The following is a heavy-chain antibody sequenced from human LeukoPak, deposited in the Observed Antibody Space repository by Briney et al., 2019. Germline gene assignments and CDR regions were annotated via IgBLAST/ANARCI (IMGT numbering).Heavy chain of an antibody. CDR3: AKDLGGIAVAGTFY. J-gene: IGHJ4*02. Sequence: PGGSLRLSCAASGFTFSSYAMSWVRQAPGKGLEWVSAISGSGGSTYYADSVKGRFTISRDNSKNTLYLQMSSLRAEDTAVYYCAKDLGGIAVAGTFYWGQGTLVTVSS. D-gene: IGHD6-19*01. CDR1: GFTFSSYA. V-gene: IGHV3-23*01. CDR2: ISGSGGST.